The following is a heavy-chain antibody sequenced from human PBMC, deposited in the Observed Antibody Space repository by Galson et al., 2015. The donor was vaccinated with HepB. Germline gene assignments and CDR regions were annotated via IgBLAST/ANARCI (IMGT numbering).Heavy chain of an antibody. CDR2: IRPDNGGT. CDR3: ARHESESKTYAADN. D-gene: IGHD2-2*01. J-gene: IGHJ4*02. V-gene: IGHV1-18*04. Sequence: SVKVSCKASGYTFTSFGISWVRQAPGQGLEWVGWIRPDNGGTNYAQNLQDRVTMSTDTSTSTAYMELRSLRYDDTAVYYCARHESESKTYAADNWGQGTLVTVSS. CDR1: GYTFTSFG.